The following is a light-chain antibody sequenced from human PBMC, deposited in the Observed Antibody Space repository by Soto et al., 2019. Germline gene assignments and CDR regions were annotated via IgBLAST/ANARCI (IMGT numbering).Light chain of an antibody. CDR3: QSYDLSLDVVL. CDR1: SSNIGSNT. J-gene: IGLJ2*01. V-gene: IGLV1-44*01. CDR2: GNT. Sequence: QSVLTQPPSASGTPGQRVSISCSGSSSNIGSNTVNWHQQLPGTAPKLLITGNTNRPSGVPDRFSGSKSGTSASLAITGLQAEDEADYYCQSYDLSLDVVLFGGGTKLTVL.